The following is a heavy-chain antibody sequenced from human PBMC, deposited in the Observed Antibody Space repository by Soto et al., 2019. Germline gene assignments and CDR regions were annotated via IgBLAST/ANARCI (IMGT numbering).Heavy chain of an antibody. V-gene: IGHV4-59*01. Sequence: PSETLSLTCTVSGDSISTSYWGWMRQSPGKELEWLGYVYYTGSTNYNPSLKSRVTISVDRSKNQFSLKLTSANAADTAVYYCARGRTVRIYADDSSDYFYFFDYWGQGTQVTVSS. D-gene: IGHD3-22*01. J-gene: IGHJ4*02. CDR2: VYYTGST. CDR3: ARGRTVRIYADDSSDYFYFFDY. CDR1: GDSISTSY.